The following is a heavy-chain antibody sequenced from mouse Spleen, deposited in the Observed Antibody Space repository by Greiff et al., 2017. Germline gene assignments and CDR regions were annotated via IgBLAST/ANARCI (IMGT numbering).Heavy chain of an antibody. J-gene: IGHJ4*01. CDR2: IDPANGNT. Sequence: EVQLQQSGAELVRPGASVKLSCTASGFTFNNTYMHWVKQRPEKGLEWIGRIDPANGNTKYAPKFKGKATFTADTSSNTDYLQLSSLASEDTAIYYCARWIWDYPMDYWGQGTSVPVSS. D-gene: IGHD2-4*01. V-gene: IGHV14-3*01. CDR1: GFTFNNTY. CDR3: ARWIWDYPMDY.